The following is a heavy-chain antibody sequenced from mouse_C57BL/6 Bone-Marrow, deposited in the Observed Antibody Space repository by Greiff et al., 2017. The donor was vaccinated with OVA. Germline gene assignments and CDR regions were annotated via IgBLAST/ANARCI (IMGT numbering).Heavy chain of an antibody. CDR1: GYTFTSYW. V-gene: IGHV1-5*01. Sequence: EVKVVESGTVLARPGASVKMSCKTSGYTFTSYWMHWVKQRPGQGLEWIGAIYPGNSDTSYNQKFKGKAKLTAVTSASTAYMELSSLTNEDSAVYYCTREDYGNYEFAYWGQGTLVTVSA. J-gene: IGHJ3*01. D-gene: IGHD2-1*01. CDR2: IYPGNSDT. CDR3: TREDYGNYEFAY.